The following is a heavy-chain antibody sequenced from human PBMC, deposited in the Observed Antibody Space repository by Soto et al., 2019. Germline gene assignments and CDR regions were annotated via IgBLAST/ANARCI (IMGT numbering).Heavy chain of an antibody. CDR3: AKDIVRYFDWLDIRSAPTFDY. CDR1: GFTFEDYA. Sequence: PGGSLRLSCAASGFTFEDYAMHWVRQAPGKGLEWVSGISWNSGSIGYADSVKGRFTISRDNAKNSLYLQMNSLRAEDTALYYCAKDIVRYFDWLDIRSAPTFDYWGQGTLVTVSS. CDR2: ISWNSGSI. J-gene: IGHJ4*02. D-gene: IGHD3-9*01. V-gene: IGHV3-9*01.